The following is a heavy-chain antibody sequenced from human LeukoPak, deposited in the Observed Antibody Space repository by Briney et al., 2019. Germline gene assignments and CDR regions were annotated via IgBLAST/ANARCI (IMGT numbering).Heavy chain of an antibody. CDR2: INPNSGGT. CDR1: GYTFTGYY. D-gene: IGHD3-10*01. CDR3: AAHHGSGSYGLLDY. J-gene: IGHJ4*02. V-gene: IGHV1-2*02. Sequence: GASVKVSCKASGYTFTGYYMHWVRQAPGQGLEWMGWINPNSGGTNYAQKFQGRVTMTRDTSISTAYMELSSLRSEDTAVYYCAAHHGSGSYGLLDYWGQGTLVTVSS.